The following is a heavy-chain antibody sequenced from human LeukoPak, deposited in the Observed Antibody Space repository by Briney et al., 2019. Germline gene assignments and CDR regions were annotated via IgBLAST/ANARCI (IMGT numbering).Heavy chain of an antibody. D-gene: IGHD3-10*01. CDR1: GYSFTSYW. V-gene: IGHV5-51*01. J-gene: IGHJ3*02. CDR3: ARRKHYGSGDVVDAFDI. CDR2: IYPGDSDT. Sequence: GESLKISCKGSGYSFTSYWIGWVRQMPGKGLEWMGIIYPGDSDTRYSPSFQGQVTISADKSISTAYLQWSSLKASDTAMYYCARRKHYGSGDVVDAFDIWGQGTTVTVSS.